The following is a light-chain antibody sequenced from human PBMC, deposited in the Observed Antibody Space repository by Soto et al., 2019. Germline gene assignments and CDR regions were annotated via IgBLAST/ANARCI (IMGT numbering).Light chain of an antibody. CDR2: DAS. CDR1: QDIKNY. CDR3: QQYDNPPLT. J-gene: IGKJ4*01. V-gene: IGKV1-33*01. Sequence: IQLTQSPSSLSASVGDRVTITCQASQDIKNYLNWYQQKSGKAPKLLIYDASDLETGVPSRFSGSGSGTDFTFTINSLQPEDIETYYCQQYDNPPLTFGGGTKVDIK.